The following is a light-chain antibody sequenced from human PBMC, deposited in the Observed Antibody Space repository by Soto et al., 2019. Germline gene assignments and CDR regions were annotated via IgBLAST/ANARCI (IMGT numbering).Light chain of an antibody. CDR3: QQYNNWPPWT. J-gene: IGKJ1*01. CDR2: DAS. Sequence: EMVMTQSPATLSVSPGERATLSCRASQSVSSNLAWYQQKPGQAPRLLIYDASTRATGIPARFSGSGSGTEFSLTISSLQSEDFAVYYCQQYNNWPPWTFGPGTKVDIK. CDR1: QSVSSN. V-gene: IGKV3-15*01.